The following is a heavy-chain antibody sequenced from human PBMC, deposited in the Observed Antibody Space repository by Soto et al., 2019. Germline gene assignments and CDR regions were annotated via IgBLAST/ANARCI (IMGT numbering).Heavy chain of an antibody. Sequence: QVQLVQSGAEVKKPGSSVKVSCKASGGTFSSYAISWVRQAPGQGLEWMGGIIPIFGTANYAQKFQGRVTITADESTXPADMELSSLRSEDTAVYYCARGITGTVSYYYGMDVWGQGTTVTVSS. CDR2: IIPIFGTA. V-gene: IGHV1-69*12. CDR3: ARGITGTVSYYYGMDV. D-gene: IGHD1-20*01. CDR1: GGTFSSYA. J-gene: IGHJ6*02.